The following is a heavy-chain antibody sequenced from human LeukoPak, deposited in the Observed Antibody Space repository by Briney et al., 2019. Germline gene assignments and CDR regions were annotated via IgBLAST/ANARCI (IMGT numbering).Heavy chain of an antibody. CDR3: AREGGSSRYHWFDP. CDR2: ISSSSSYI. V-gene: IGHV3-21*01. J-gene: IGHJ5*02. CDR1: GFTFSSYS. D-gene: IGHD6-13*01. Sequence: GGSLRLSCAASGFTFSSYSMNWVRQAPGKGLEWVSSISSSSSYIYYADSVKGRFTISRDNAKNSLYLQMNSLRAEDTAVYYCAREGGSSRYHWFDPWGQGTLVTVSS.